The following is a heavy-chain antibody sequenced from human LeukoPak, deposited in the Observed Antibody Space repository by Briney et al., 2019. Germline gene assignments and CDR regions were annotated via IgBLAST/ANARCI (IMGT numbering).Heavy chain of an antibody. J-gene: IGHJ5*02. V-gene: IGHV1-2*02. Sequence: ASVKVSCKASGYTFTGYYMHWVRQAPGQGLEWMGWINPNSGGTNYAQKFQGRVTMTRDTSISTAYMELSRLRSDDTAVYYCARVAVAGTGVDPWGQGTLVTVSS. CDR1: GYTFTGYY. CDR2: INPNSGGT. D-gene: IGHD6-19*01. CDR3: ARVAVAGTGVDP.